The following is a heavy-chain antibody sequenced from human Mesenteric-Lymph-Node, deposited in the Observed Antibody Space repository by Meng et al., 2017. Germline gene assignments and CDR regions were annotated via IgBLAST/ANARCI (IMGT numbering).Heavy chain of an antibody. CDR2: ISIGGDTK. V-gene: IGHV3-48*03. D-gene: IGHD4-17*01. CDR3: ARDLVYGDYAYFDY. J-gene: IGHJ4*02. Sequence: GESLKISCAASGFTFSSFEMNWVRQTPGKGLEWVSYISIGGDTKYYADSVKGRFTVSRDDAKNSLYLQMNNLRAEDTAVYYCARDLVYGDYAYFDYWGQGTLVTVSS. CDR1: GFTFSSFE.